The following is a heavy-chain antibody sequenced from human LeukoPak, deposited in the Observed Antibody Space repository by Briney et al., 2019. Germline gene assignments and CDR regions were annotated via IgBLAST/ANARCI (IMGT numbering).Heavy chain of an antibody. D-gene: IGHD1-26*01. CDR2: IIPIFGTA. CDR3: AREKEGATSVYFDY. CDR1: GYTFTSYG. V-gene: IGHV1-69*13. Sequence: SVKVSCKASGYTFTSYGISWVRQAPGQGLEWMGGIIPIFGTANYAQKFQGRVTITADESTSTAYMELSSLRSEDTAVYYCAREKEGATSVYFDYWGQGTLVTVSS. J-gene: IGHJ4*02.